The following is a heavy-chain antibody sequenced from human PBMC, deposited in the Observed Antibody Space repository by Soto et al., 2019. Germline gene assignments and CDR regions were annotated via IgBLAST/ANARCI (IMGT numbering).Heavy chain of an antibody. CDR2: INIGNANT. CDR3: ARGKNDYGLNWFDP. Sequence: SVTVSCKASVYTFNSYAMKWVRQATGQRLEWMGWINIGNANTEYSQKFQGRVTITRDTSASTAYMQLSSLRSEDTAVYYCARGKNDYGLNWFDPWGQGTLVTVSS. J-gene: IGHJ5*02. D-gene: IGHD4-17*01. V-gene: IGHV1-3*04. CDR1: VYTFNSYA.